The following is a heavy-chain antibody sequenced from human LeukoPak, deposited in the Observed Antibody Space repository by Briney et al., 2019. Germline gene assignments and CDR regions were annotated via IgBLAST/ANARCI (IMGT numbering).Heavy chain of an antibody. Sequence: GGSLRLSCAASGFTVSSNYMSWVRQAPGKGLEWVSVIYSGGSTYYADSVKGRFTISRDNSKNTLYLQMNSLRAEDTAVYYCARDLACGGDCSYHSYWGQGTPVTVSS. CDR3: ARDLACGGDCSYHSY. J-gene: IGHJ4*02. V-gene: IGHV3-66*01. D-gene: IGHD2-21*02. CDR2: IYSGGST. CDR1: GFTVSSNY.